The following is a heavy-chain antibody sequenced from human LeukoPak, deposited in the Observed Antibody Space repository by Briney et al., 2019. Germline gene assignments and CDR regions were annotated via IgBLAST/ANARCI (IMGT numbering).Heavy chain of an antibody. V-gene: IGHV4-39*01. Sequence: SETLSLTCTVSGGSISSYYWGWIRQPPGKGLEWIGSIYYSGSTYYNPSLKSRVTISVDTSKNQFSLKLSSVTAADTAVYYCARPSGSSDDAFDIWGQGTMVTVSS. D-gene: IGHD1-26*01. J-gene: IGHJ3*02. CDR1: GGSISSYY. CDR3: ARPSGSSDDAFDI. CDR2: IYYSGST.